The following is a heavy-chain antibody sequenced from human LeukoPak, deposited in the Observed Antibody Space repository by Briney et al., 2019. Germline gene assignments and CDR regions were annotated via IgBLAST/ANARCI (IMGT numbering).Heavy chain of an antibody. CDR3: ARYPYYFDY. CDR2: INHSGST. Sequence: SETLPLTCAVYGGSFSGYYWSWIRQPPGKGLEWIGEINHSGSTNYNPSLKSRVTISVDTSKNQFSLKLSSVTAADTAVYYCARYPYYFDYWGQGTLVTVSS. V-gene: IGHV4-34*01. J-gene: IGHJ4*02. CDR1: GGSFSGYY.